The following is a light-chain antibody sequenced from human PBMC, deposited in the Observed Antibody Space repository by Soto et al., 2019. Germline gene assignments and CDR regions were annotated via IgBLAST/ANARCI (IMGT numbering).Light chain of an antibody. J-gene: IGLJ3*02. Sequence: SAPTQPASVSGSPGQSITISCTGTSSDVGGYNYVSWYQQHPGKAPKLLIYEVSNRPSGTATRFSGSKSANTASLTISGLQAEDEADYYCSSFTSSFTWVFGGGTKVTVL. CDR2: EVS. V-gene: IGLV2-14*01. CDR1: SSDVGGYNY. CDR3: SSFTSSFTWV.